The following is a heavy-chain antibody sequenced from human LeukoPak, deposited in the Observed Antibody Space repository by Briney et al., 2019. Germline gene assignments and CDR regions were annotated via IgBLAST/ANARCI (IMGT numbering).Heavy chain of an antibody. D-gene: IGHD1-1*01. CDR2: ISGSGYYS. Sequence: GGSLRLSCAASEFTFDNYAMSWVRQAPGKGLEWVSVISGSGYYSYYADSVKGRFTVSRDNSKTTLYLQMNSLRADDTAVYYCARGLELERPGDAFDIWGQGTMVTVSS. CDR1: EFTFDNYA. J-gene: IGHJ3*02. CDR3: ARGLELERPGDAFDI. V-gene: IGHV3-23*01.